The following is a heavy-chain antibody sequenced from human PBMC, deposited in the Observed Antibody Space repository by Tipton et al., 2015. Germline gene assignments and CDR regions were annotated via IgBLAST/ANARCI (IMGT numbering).Heavy chain of an antibody. CDR2: IGSDGSVT. D-gene: IGHD5-24*01. CDR1: GFTFGANW. V-gene: IGHV3-74*01. CDR3: AREPIYIYAMDV. J-gene: IGHJ6*02. Sequence: SLRLSCAASGFTFGANWMHWVRQVPGKGLEWVSRIGSDGSVTRYADSVKGRFTISRDNSKNTLYLQMNSLRDEDTAVYYCAREPIYIYAMDVWGQGTKVTVSS.